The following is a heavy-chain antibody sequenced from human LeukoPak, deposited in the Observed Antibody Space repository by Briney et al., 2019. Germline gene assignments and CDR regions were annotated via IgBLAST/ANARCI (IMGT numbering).Heavy chain of an antibody. V-gene: IGHV4-59*01. Sequence: SETLSLTCTVSGGSISSYYWSWIRQPPGKGLEWIGYIYYSGSTNYNPSLKSRVTISVDTSKNQFSLKLSSVTAADTAVYFCAKDPRGGYSGSYYFDYWGQGTLVTVSS. D-gene: IGHD1-26*01. CDR1: GGSISSYY. CDR2: IYYSGST. CDR3: AKDPRGGYSGSYYFDY. J-gene: IGHJ4*02.